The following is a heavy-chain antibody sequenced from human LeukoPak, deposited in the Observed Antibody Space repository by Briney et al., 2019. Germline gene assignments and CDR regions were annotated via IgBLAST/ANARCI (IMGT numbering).Heavy chain of an antibody. CDR1: GYTFTGYY. V-gene: IGHV1-2*02. J-gene: IGHJ5*02. CDR2: INPNSGGT. D-gene: IGHD1-1*01. Sequence: ASVKVSCKAFGYTFTGYYMHWVRQAPGQGLEWMGWINPNSGGTNYAQKFQGRVTMTRDTSISTAYMELSRLRSDDTAVYYCARGPTGGGRNWFDPWGQGTLVTVSS. CDR3: ARGPTGGGRNWFDP.